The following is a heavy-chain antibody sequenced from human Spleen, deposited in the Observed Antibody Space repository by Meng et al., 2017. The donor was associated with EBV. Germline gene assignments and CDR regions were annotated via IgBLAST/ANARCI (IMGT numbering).Heavy chain of an antibody. D-gene: IGHD3-10*01. CDR1: GGTLRSDA. V-gene: IGHV1-69*01. Sequence: QVQWLQFGAEVKKPGSSVKGACRTSGGTLRSDAVSWVRQAPGQGLEWMGGLIPMVGAPHYAQKFQGRVTIIADESTSTHSMELNSLRSEDTAMYYCASESGRGFTPDYWGQGTLVTVSS. CDR2: LIPMVGAP. J-gene: IGHJ4*02. CDR3: ASESGRGFTPDY.